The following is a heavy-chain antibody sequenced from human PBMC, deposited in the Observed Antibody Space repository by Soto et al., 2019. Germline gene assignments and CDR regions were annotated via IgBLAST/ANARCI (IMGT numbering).Heavy chain of an antibody. CDR1: GFTFSNFG. Sequence: QVHLLESGGGVVQPGRSLRLSCVGSGFTFSNFGIHWVRQAPGKGLEWLAVVSYDEVNKFYADSMRGRFTISRDNSKDTVYLQINSLRRDDTAMYFCAKVMTEYSGVAIDHWGQGTLVTVSS. V-gene: IGHV3-30*18. D-gene: IGHD6-19*01. J-gene: IGHJ4*02. CDR2: VSYDEVNK. CDR3: AKVMTEYSGVAIDH.